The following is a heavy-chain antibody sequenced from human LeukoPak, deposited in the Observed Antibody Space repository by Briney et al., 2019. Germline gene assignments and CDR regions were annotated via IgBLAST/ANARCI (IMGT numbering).Heavy chain of an antibody. CDR3: ATTYYDFWSGYYTSYYYYGMDV. CDR1: GGSISSYY. CDR2: IYYSGST. J-gene: IGHJ6*02. V-gene: IGHV4-59*01. D-gene: IGHD3-3*01. Sequence: SETLSLTCTVSGGSISSYYWSWIRQPPGKGLEWIEYIYYSGSTNYNPSLKSRVTISVDTSKNQFSLKLSSVTAADTAVYYCATTYYDFWSGYYTSYYYYGMDVWGQGTTVTVSS.